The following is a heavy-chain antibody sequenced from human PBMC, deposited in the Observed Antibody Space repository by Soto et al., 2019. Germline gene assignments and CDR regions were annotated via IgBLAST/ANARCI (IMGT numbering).Heavy chain of an antibody. J-gene: IGHJ4*02. V-gene: IGHV4-34*01. CDR3: GRGRDHSSGWVPYYFDY. Sequence: SETLSLTCAVYGGSFSGYYWSWIRQPPGKGLEWIGEINHSGSTNYNPSLKSRVTISVDTSKNQFSLKLSSVTAVVTAVYYCGRGRDHSSGWVPYYFDYWGQGT. D-gene: IGHD6-19*01. CDR2: INHSGST. CDR1: GGSFSGYY.